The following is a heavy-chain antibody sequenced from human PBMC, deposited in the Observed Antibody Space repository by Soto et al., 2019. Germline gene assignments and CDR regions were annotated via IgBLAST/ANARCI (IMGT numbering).Heavy chain of an antibody. D-gene: IGHD6-13*01. J-gene: IGHJ6*02. V-gene: IGHV3-30-3*01. CDR1: GFTFSSYA. Sequence: GGSLRLSCAASGFTFSSYAMHWVRQAPGKGLEWVAVISYDGSNKYYADSVKGRFTISRDNSKNTLYLQMNSLRAEDTAVYYWARDLGGSSWSFNYYYYYGMDVWGQGTTVTVSS. CDR2: ISYDGSNK. CDR3: ARDLGGSSWSFNYYYYYGMDV.